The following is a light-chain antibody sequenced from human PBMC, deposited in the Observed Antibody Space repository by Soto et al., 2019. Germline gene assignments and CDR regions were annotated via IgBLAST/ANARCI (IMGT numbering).Light chain of an antibody. CDR1: QSVSRS. J-gene: IGKJ1*01. CDR3: HPYGSSRT. CDR2: GAS. Sequence: EIVMTQSPATLSVSPGERATLSCRASQSVSRSLAWYQQKPGQAPRLLIYGASSRATGIPDRFSGSGSGTDFTLTVSRPEPEDFAVYYCHPYGSSRTFGQGTKVDIK. V-gene: IGKV3-20*01.